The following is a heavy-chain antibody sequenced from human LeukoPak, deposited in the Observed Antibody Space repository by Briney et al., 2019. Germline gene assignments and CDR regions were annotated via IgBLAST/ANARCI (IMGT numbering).Heavy chain of an antibody. J-gene: IGHJ5*02. CDR2: INAGNGNT. CDR1: GYTFTSYA. Sequence: ASVKVSCKASGYTFTSYAMHWVRQAPGQRLEWMGWINAGNGNTKYSQKFQGRVTITRDTSASTAYMELSSLRSEDTAVYYCARGRDSSGGSCYRWWFDPWGQGTLVTVSS. V-gene: IGHV1-3*01. CDR3: ARGRDSSGGSCYRWWFDP. D-gene: IGHD2-15*01.